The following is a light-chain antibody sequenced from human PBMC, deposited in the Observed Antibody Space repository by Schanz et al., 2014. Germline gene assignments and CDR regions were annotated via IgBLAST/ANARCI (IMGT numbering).Light chain of an antibody. CDR3: SSYGGNNNWV. Sequence: QSALTQPASMSASPGQSITLSCTGTSSDVGGYNYVSWYQQHPGKAPELMIYHVSSRPSGVSNRFSGSKSGNTASLTISGLQAEDEADYYCSSYGGNNNWVFGGGTKLTVL. J-gene: IGLJ3*02. CDR1: SSDVGGYNY. V-gene: IGLV2-14*03. CDR2: HVS.